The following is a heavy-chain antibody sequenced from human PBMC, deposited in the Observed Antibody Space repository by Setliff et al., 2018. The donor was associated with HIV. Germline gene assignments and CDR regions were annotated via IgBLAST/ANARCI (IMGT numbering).Heavy chain of an antibody. CDR1: AYSFTDYF. Sequence: ASVKVSCKASAYSFTDYFIHWVRQAPGQGLEWMGWISPNNAGTRIPRTFRGRVTLTSDTSINTAFLDLSGLTSGDTAVYYCARQFSNSFDYWGQGALVTVSS. D-gene: IGHD7-27*01. V-gene: IGHV1-2*02. CDR2: ISPNNAGT. CDR3: ARQFSNSFDY. J-gene: IGHJ4*02.